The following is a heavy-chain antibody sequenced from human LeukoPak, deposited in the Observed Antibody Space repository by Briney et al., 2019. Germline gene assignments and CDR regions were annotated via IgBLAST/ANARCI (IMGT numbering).Heavy chain of an antibody. Sequence: GGSLRLSCTASGFTFRDYAMTWVRQAPGKGPEWVSTFSAGGNRTYYADSVKGRFIITRDNSKNTLYLQMNSLRAEDTAVYYCAKVLSKIYIYGPFDYWGQGSLVTVSS. J-gene: IGHJ4*02. CDR1: GFTFRDYA. D-gene: IGHD3-10*01. V-gene: IGHV3-23*01. CDR3: AKVLSKIYIYGPFDY. CDR2: FSAGGNRT.